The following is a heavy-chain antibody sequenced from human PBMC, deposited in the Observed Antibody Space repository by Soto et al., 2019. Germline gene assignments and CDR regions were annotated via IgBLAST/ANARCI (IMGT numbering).Heavy chain of an antibody. D-gene: IGHD3-9*01. CDR1: GYIFSNYG. J-gene: IGHJ6*02. CDR3: ARGRYSSGYMDV. Sequence: VASVKVSCKASGYIFSNYGIAWVRQAPGQGPEWMGWISGYNGNTNSVQKLQGRVTMTTDTSTTTAYMELRSLTSDDTGVYYCARGRYSSGYMDVWGQGTTVTVSS. V-gene: IGHV1-18*01. CDR2: ISGYNGNT.